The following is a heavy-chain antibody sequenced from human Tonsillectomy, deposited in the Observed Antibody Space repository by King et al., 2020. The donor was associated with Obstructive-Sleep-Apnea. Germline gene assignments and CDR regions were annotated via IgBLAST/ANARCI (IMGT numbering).Heavy chain of an antibody. CDR3: ATTATMTYELHY. CDR2: ISSSSSTI. D-gene: IGHD4-17*01. Sequence: EVQLVESGGGLVQPGGSLRLSCAASGFTFSSYSMNWVRRAPGKGLEWVSYISSSSSTIYYADSVKVRFTISRDNAKHSLYLQMNSLRAEDTAVYYCATTATMTYELHYWGQGTPVTVSS. J-gene: IGHJ4*02. CDR1: GFTFSSYS. V-gene: IGHV3-48*04.